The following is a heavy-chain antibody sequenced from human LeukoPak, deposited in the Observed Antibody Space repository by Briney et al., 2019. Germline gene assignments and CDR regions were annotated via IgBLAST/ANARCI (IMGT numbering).Heavy chain of an antibody. D-gene: IGHD3-22*01. CDR1: IFTLCIFA. CDR2: ISYGGRKK. J-gene: IGHJ4*02. Sequence: GGSLTLSCAASIFTLCIFAVLCVRRARGKGGVGGPHISYGGRKKHYGDSVGGIFTISRDNSKNTLYLQMNSMRAEDTAVYYCARGGYYYDSSGYYTGFDYWGQGPVVIVSS. V-gene: IGHV3-30*04. CDR3: ARGGYYYDSSGYYTGFDY.